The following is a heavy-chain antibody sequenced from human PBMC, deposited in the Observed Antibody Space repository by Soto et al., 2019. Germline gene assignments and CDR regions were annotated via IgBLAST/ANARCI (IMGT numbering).Heavy chain of an antibody. V-gene: IGHV1-46*01. Sequence: GASVKVSCKASGYTFTSYYMHWVRQAPGQGLEWMGIINPSGGSTSYAQKFQGRVTMTRDTSTSTVYMELSSLRSEDTAVYYCARVPNGYSSGWYYFDYWGQGTLVTVSS. CDR3: ARVPNGYSSGWYYFDY. CDR1: GYTFTSYY. CDR2: INPSGGST. J-gene: IGHJ4*02. D-gene: IGHD6-19*01.